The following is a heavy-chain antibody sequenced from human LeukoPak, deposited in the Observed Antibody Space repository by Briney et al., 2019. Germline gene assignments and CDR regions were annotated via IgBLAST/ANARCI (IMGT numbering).Heavy chain of an antibody. J-gene: IGHJ6*02. D-gene: IGHD3-10*01. CDR3: AWYGVTHGLDV. CDR1: GFTLSNYW. Sequence: GGSLRLSCTASGFTLSNYWMSWVRQAPGKGLEWVAKIDQDGSDKYYVDSVKGRFTISRDNAKKSLSLQMNSLRAEDTAIYYCAWYGVTHGLDVWGQGTTVTVSS. CDR2: IDQDGSDK. V-gene: IGHV3-7*01.